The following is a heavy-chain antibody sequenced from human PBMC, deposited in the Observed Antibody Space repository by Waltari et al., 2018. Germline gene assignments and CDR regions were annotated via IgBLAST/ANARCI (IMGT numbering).Heavy chain of an antibody. CDR1: GGSISSSSYY. CDR3: ARDLSGYAGDY. D-gene: IGHD5-12*01. V-gene: IGHV4-39*07. Sequence: QLQLQESGPGLVKPSETLSLTCTVSGGSISSSSYYWGWIRQPPGKGLEWIGSIYYSGSTYYNPSLKSRVTISVDTSKNQFSLKLSSVTAADTAVYYCARDLSGYAGDYWGQGTLVTVSS. J-gene: IGHJ4*02. CDR2: IYYSGST.